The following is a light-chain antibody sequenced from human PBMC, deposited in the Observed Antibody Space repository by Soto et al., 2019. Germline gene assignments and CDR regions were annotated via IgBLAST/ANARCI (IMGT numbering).Light chain of an antibody. CDR2: NNN. CDR1: GSNVGSYT. Sequence: QSVLTQPPSASGTPGQRVSISCSGSGSNVGSYTVSWYQQVPGTAPQLLIYNNNKRHPGVPDRFSDSKSGTSASLAITGLQSEDEADYYCAAWDDSLNGPVFGGGTKLTVL. V-gene: IGLV1-44*01. J-gene: IGLJ2*01. CDR3: AAWDDSLNGPV.